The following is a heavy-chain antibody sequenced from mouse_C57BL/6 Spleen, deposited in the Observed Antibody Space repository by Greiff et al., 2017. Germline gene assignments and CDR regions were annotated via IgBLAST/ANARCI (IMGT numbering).Heavy chain of an antibody. Sequence: QVQLQQSGAELVRPGTSVKVSCKASGYAFTNYLIEWVKQRPGQGLEWIGVINPGSGGTNYNEKFKGKATLTADKSSSTAYMQLSSLTSEDSAVYFCARSHYSNYGGYFGVWGTGTTVTVSS. J-gene: IGHJ1*03. V-gene: IGHV1-54*01. D-gene: IGHD2-5*01. CDR2: INPGSGGT. CDR3: ARSHYSNYGGYFGV. CDR1: GYAFTNYL.